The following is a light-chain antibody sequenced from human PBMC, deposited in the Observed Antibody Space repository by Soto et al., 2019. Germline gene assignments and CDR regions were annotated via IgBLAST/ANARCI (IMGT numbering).Light chain of an antibody. Sequence: DIQMTQSPSSLSASVGDRVTITCQASQDISSSLNWYQQKPGKAPKLLIYDASNLETGVPSRFIGSGSGTDFTFTISSQQPEDFATYYCQQYDNLPSYSFGQGTKLEIK. CDR3: QQYDNLPSYS. CDR2: DAS. J-gene: IGKJ2*03. CDR1: QDISSS. V-gene: IGKV1-33*01.